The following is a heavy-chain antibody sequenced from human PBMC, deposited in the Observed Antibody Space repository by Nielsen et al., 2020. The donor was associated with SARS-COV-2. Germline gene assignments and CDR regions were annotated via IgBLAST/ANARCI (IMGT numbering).Heavy chain of an antibody. CDR3: ARHLGYDSLV. CDR1: GGSISSGGYY. J-gene: IGHJ6*02. Sequence: GSLRLSCTVSGGSISSGGYYWSWIRQHPGKGLEWIGYIYYSGSTYYNPSLKSRVTISVDTSKNQFSLKLSSVTAADTAVYYCARHLGYDSLVWGQGTTVTVSS. CDR2: IYYSGST. D-gene: IGHD3-16*01. V-gene: IGHV4-39*01.